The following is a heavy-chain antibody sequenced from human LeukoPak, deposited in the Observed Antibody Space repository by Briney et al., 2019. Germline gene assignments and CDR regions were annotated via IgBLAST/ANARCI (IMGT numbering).Heavy chain of an antibody. J-gene: IGHJ4*02. V-gene: IGHV3-21*01. D-gene: IGHD4-17*01. Sequence: GGSLRLSCAASGFTFSSYSMNWVRQAPGKGLEWVSSISSSSSYIYCADSVKGRFTISRDNAKNSLYLQMNSLRAEDTAVYYCARRPRRGDYNLDFDYWGQGTLVTVSS. CDR1: GFTFSSYS. CDR2: ISSSSSYI. CDR3: ARRPRRGDYNLDFDY.